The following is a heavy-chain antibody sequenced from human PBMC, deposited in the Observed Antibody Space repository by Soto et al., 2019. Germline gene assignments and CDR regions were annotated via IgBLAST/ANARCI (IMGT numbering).Heavy chain of an antibody. J-gene: IGHJ4*02. V-gene: IGHV4-34*01. CDR1: GESFSGQY. Sequence: SETLSLTCAVYGESFSGQYWSWIRQPPGEGLEWIGEINRNGRANYNPSLKSRVTISVDTSKNQFSLKLSSVTAADTAVYYCARRYGASFDYWGQGTLVTVSS. CDR3: ARRYGASFDY. D-gene: IGHD4-17*01. CDR2: INRNGRA.